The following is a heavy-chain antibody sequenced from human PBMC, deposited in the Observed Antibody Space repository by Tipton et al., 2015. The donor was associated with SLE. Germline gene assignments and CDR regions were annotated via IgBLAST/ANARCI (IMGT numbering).Heavy chain of an antibody. J-gene: IGHJ4*02. Sequence: LRLSCTVSGVSMSSHYWSWFRQPPGKGLELIGYIYHSGSTNYNPSLKSRVTMSVDSSKNQFSLKLTSVTAADTAVYYCARTITIFGVVIRDFDYWGQGTLVTVSS. V-gene: IGHV4-59*11. CDR2: IYHSGST. CDR3: ARTITIFGVVIRDFDY. CDR1: GVSMSSHY. D-gene: IGHD3-3*01.